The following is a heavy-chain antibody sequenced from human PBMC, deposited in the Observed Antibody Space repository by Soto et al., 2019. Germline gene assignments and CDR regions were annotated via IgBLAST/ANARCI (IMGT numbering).Heavy chain of an antibody. V-gene: IGHV3-64*04. J-gene: IGHJ4*02. CDR3: ARGSKDSYPGSRIFDF. D-gene: IGHD2-15*01. CDR2: IDRIGGSP. CDR1: GFSFGDST. Sequence: GWSLRLSCSASGFSFGDSTMHWVRQAPGRGLEHVSAIDRIGGSPYSADSVRGRFTISRDNSKNTLYLQMSSLRAEDSAVYYCARGSKDSYPGSRIFDFWGRGTLVTVSS.